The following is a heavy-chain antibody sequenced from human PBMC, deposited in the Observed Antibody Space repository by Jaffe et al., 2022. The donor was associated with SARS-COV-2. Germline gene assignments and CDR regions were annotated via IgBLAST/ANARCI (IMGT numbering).Heavy chain of an antibody. CDR3: AGASVVTAYSKVGMV. J-gene: IGHJ4*02. CDR1: GGTFSSYT. CDR2: IIPILGIA. V-gene: IGHV1-69*02. Sequence: QVQLVQSGAEVKKPGSSVKVSCKASGGTFSSYTISWVRQAPGQGLEWMGRIIPILGIANYAQKFQGRVTITADKSTSTAYMELSSLRSEDTAVYYCAGASVVTAYSKVGMVWGQGTLVTVSS. D-gene: IGHD2-21*02.